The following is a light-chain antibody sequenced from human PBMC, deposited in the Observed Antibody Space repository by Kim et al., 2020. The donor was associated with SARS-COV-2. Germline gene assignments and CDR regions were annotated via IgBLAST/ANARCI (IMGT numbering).Light chain of an antibody. Sequence: APGKPASTTGGGNNMGNKGVRGYQQKPGPAPVLVIYYDSDRPSGIPERFSGANAGNTATLTISRVEAGDEADYYCQVWDSGSDHPVFGGGTQLTVL. V-gene: IGLV3-21*04. CDR1: NMGNKG. J-gene: IGLJ2*01. CDR2: YDS. CDR3: QVWDSGSDHPV.